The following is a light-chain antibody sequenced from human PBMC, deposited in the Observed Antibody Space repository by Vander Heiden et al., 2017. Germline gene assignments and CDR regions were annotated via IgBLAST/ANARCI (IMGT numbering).Light chain of an antibody. CDR2: DVS. Sequence: QSALTQPAYVSGSPGQSITISCTGTSSDVGGYNYVSWYQQHPGKAPKLMIYDVSNRPSGVSNRFSGSKSGNTASLTISVLQAEDEADYYCSSYTSSSTLVFGGGTKLTVL. J-gene: IGLJ2*01. CDR3: SSYTSSSTLV. V-gene: IGLV2-14*01. CDR1: SSDVGGYNY.